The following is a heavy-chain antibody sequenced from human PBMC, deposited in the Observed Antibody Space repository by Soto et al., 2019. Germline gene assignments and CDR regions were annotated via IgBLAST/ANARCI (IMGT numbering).Heavy chain of an antibody. CDR2: ITGGGDTT. Sequence: GGSLRLSCAASGFTFSSHAMSWVRQAPGKGLEWVSAITGGGDTTYYADSVKGRFTISRDNSKNILYLHMNSPRAEDTAVYYCAKNRDTGVAGTSCWFDPWGQGTLVTVSS. CDR1: GFTFSSHA. V-gene: IGHV3-23*01. CDR3: AKNRDTGVAGTSCWFDP. D-gene: IGHD6-19*01. J-gene: IGHJ5*02.